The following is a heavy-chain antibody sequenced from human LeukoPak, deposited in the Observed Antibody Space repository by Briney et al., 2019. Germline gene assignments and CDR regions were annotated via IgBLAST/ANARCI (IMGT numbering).Heavy chain of an antibody. CDR1: ADSFSSGNQS. J-gene: IGHJ5*02. D-gene: IGHD2-15*01. CDR3: ARERAGVVYLREFDP. CDR2: IYTSGST. V-gene: IGHV4-61*02. Sequence: SETLSLTCTVSADSFSSGNQSWTCIRQPAGKGLEWIGRIYTSGSTNYNPSLKSRVTISVDTPKNQFSLKLSSVTAADTAVYYCARERAGVVYLREFDPWGQGTLVTVSS.